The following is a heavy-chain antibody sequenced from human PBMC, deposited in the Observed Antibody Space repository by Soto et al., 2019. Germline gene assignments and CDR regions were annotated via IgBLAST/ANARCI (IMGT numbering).Heavy chain of an antibody. J-gene: IGHJ4*02. Sequence: EVQVVESGGGLVKPGGSLRLSCTASGSTFRTYGMNWVRQAPGKGLEWVSSISNSGDYIYYADSVQGRFTISRDNDKNSLYLQMNSLRAEDTAVYFCARDESAGSSIRYWGQGILVTVSS. CDR2: ISNSGDYI. CDR3: ARDESAGSSIRY. CDR1: GSTFRTYG. V-gene: IGHV3-21*01. D-gene: IGHD2-2*01.